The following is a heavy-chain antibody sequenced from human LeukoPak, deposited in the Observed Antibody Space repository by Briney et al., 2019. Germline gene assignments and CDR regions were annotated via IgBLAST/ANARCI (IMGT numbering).Heavy chain of an antibody. CDR2: IKYDGNEK. CDR3: AKDIGPSTAMVDY. CDR1: GFIFSTYW. V-gene: IGHV3-7*03. Sequence: PGGSLRLSCAASGFIFSTYWMTWVRQAPGKGLEWVATIKYDGNEKYYVDSVKGRFTISRDNAKNSLYLQMNSLRAEDTALYYCAKDIGPSTAMVDYWGQGTLVTVSS. J-gene: IGHJ4*02. D-gene: IGHD5-18*01.